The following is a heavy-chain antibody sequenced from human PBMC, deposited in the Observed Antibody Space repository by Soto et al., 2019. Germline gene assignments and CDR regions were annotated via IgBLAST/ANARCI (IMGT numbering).Heavy chain of an antibody. CDR3: ARGGGPYVWFNEC. V-gene: IGHV1-69*01. CDR1: GGLFSSFA. Sequence: QEQLVQSGPEVKKPGSSVKVSCKDSGGLFSSFAISWVRQAPGQGLEWVGGIIPVFGTTNYAEKLQGRVTITADESTNTAYMELSSLISGDTAMYYCARGGGPYVWFNECWGQGTLVTVSS. CDR2: IIPVFGTT. J-gene: IGHJ4*02. D-gene: IGHD3-16*01.